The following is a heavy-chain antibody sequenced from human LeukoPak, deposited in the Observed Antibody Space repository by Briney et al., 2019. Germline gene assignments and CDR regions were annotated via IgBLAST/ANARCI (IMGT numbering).Heavy chain of an antibody. V-gene: IGHV3-9*01. CDR1: GFTFDDYA. D-gene: IGHD5-18*01. CDR2: ISWNSGSI. CDR3: AKAETRAHVDTAPWFDP. J-gene: IGHJ5*02. Sequence: GGSLRLSCAASGFTFDDYAMHWVRQAPGKGLEWVSGISWNSGSIGYADSVKGRFTISRDNAKNSLYLQMNSLRAEDTALYYCAKAETRAHVDTAPWFDPWGQGTLVTVSS.